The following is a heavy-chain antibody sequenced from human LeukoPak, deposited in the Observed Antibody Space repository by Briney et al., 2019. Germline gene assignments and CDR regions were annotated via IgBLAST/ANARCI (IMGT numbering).Heavy chain of an antibody. CDR2: IYYSGST. Sequence: SQTLSLTCTVSGDSISSANYYWSWVRQPPGKGLEWIGYIYYSGSTYYNPPLKSRVTISSDMSKNQFSLKLNSVTAADTAVYYCARDRKYHDFWSGYSDVWGQGTVVTVSS. CDR3: ARDRKYHDFWSGYSDV. J-gene: IGHJ3*01. CDR1: GDSISSANYY. D-gene: IGHD3-3*01. V-gene: IGHV4-30-4*01.